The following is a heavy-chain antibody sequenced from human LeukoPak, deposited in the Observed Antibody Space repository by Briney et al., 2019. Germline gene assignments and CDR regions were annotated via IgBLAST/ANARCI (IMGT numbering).Heavy chain of an antibody. CDR2: ISSNGDIT. J-gene: IGHJ4*02. CDR3: ARFGTGVDY. V-gene: IGHV3-64*01. CDR1: GFTFSTYA. D-gene: IGHD3/OR15-3a*01. Sequence: GSLSLSCAASGFTFSTYAMHWVRPAPGKGLEYVSAISSNGDITYYANSVKGRFTISRDNSKNTLYLQMGSLRAEDMAVYYCARFGTGVDYWGQGALVTVSS.